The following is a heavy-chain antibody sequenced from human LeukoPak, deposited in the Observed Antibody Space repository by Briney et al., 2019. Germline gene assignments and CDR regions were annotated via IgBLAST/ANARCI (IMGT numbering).Heavy chain of an antibody. Sequence: ASVKVSCKASGYTFTSYGISWVRQAPGQGLEWMGWISAYNGNTNYAQKLQGRVTMTTDTSTSTAYMELRSLRSDDTAVYYCARGGIVGATPAYYYYYGMDVWGQGTTVTVSS. CDR1: GYTFTSYG. D-gene: IGHD1-26*01. CDR3: ARGGIVGATPAYYYYYGMDV. V-gene: IGHV1-18*01. CDR2: ISAYNGNT. J-gene: IGHJ6*02.